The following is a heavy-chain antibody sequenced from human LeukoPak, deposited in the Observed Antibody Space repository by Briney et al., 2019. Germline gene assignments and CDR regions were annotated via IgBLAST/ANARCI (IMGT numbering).Heavy chain of an antibody. D-gene: IGHD2-2*01. CDR2: INSDGSST. CDR3: ARAPRGSSTSCFY. V-gene: IGHV3-74*01. J-gene: IGHJ4*02. CDR1: GFTFSSYW. Sequence: GGSLRLSCAASGFTFSSYWMHWVRQAPGKGLVWVSRINSDGSSTSYADSVKGRFTIPRDNAKNTLYLQMNSLRAEDTAVYYCARAPRGSSTSCFYWGQGTLVTVSS.